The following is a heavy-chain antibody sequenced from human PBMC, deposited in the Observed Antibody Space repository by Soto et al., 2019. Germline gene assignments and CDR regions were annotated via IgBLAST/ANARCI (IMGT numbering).Heavy chain of an antibody. CDR3: AREGGRYDFWSGYYKPSRYMDV. CDR2: ISSSSSYI. V-gene: IGHV3-21*01. Sequence: PGGSLRLSCAASGFTFSSYSMNWVRQAPGKGLEWVSSISSSSSYIYYADSVKGRFTISRDNAKNSLYLQMNSLRAEDTAVYYCAREGGRYDFWSGYYKPSRYMDVWGKGTTVTVSS. CDR1: GFTFSSYS. D-gene: IGHD3-3*01. J-gene: IGHJ6*03.